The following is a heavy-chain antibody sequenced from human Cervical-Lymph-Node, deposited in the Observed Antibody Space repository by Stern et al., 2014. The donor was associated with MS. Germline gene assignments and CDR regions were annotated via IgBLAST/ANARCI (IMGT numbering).Heavy chain of an antibody. D-gene: IGHD2-2*01. CDR1: AFSFSDYA. Sequence: EVKLVESGGGLVKPGGTLRLSCVASAFSFSDYAMNWVRQAPGKGLERVASISSSGSYTYYGDAMEGRFTISRDNAKNSLYLHMKTLRAEDTAVYYCASSGPHCTTTTSCYLAFEYWGQGALVTVSS. CDR2: ISSSGSYT. V-gene: IGHV3-21*02. CDR3: ASSGPHCTTTTSCYLAFEY. J-gene: IGHJ4*02.